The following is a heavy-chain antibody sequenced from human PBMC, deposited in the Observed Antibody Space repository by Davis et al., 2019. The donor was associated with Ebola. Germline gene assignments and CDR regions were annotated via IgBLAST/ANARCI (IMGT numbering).Heavy chain of an antibody. D-gene: IGHD5-24*01. CDR2: ISSSSSYI. V-gene: IGHV3-21*01. Sequence: GASLKISCAASGFTFSSYSMNWVRQAPGKGLEWVSSISSSSSYIYYADSVKGRFTISRDNAKNSLYLQMNSLRAEDTAVYYCARIRVMATINPYGMDVWGQGTTVTVSS. CDR3: ARIRVMATINPYGMDV. CDR1: GFTFSSYS. J-gene: IGHJ6*02.